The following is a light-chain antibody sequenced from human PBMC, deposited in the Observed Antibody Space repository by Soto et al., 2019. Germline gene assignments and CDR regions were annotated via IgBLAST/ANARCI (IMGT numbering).Light chain of an antibody. CDR2: GAS. J-gene: IGKJ3*01. CDR1: QSVSSNN. Sequence: EIVLTQSPGTLSLSPGERATLSCRASQSVSSNNLAWYQQKPGQAPRLLIYGASRRATGIPDRFSGSGSGTDFTLTIDRLEPEDFAVYYCQQYGTSPSSFGHGTKVDIK. CDR3: QQYGTSPSS. V-gene: IGKV3-20*01.